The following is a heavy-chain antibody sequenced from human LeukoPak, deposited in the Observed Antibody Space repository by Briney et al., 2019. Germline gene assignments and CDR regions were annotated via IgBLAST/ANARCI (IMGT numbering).Heavy chain of an antibody. J-gene: IGHJ4*02. V-gene: IGHV4-39*01. D-gene: IGHD1-7*01. CDR3: ATGGENYNYFEY. CDR2: IHYSRNT. CDR1: GGSISSSSYY. Sequence: PSETLSLTCTVSGGSISSSSYYWRWIRQPPGKGLEWIGSIHYSRNTYSNPSLKSRVTIAVEKSKNQFSLKLSSVTAADTAVYYCATGGENYNYFEYWGQGTLVTVSS.